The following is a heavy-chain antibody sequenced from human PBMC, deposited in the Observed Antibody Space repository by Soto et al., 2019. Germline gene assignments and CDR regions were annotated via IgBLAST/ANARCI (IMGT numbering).Heavy chain of an antibody. Sequence: GASVKVSCKASGYTFTSYGISWVRQAPGQGLEWMGWISAYNGNTNYAQKLQGRVTMTTDTSTSTAYMELRSLRSDDTAVYYCARDYGLLWFGELYWFDPWGQGTLVTVSS. CDR2: ISAYNGNT. J-gene: IGHJ5*02. CDR1: GYTFTSYG. V-gene: IGHV1-18*01. D-gene: IGHD3-10*01. CDR3: ARDYGLLWFGELYWFDP.